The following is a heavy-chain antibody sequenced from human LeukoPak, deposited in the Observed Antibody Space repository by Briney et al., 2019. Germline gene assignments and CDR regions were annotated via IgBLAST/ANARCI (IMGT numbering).Heavy chain of an antibody. J-gene: IGHJ4*02. V-gene: IGHV4-34*01. CDR3: ASRTYYDFWSGYYKSEYYFDY. CDR2: INHSGST. CDR1: GGSFSGYY. Sequence: PSETLSLTCAVYGGSFSGYYWSWIRQPPGKGLEWIGEINHSGSTNCNPSLKSRVTISVDTSKNQFSLKLSSVTAADTAVYYCASRTYYDFWSGYYKSEYYFDYWGQGTLVTVSS. D-gene: IGHD3-3*01.